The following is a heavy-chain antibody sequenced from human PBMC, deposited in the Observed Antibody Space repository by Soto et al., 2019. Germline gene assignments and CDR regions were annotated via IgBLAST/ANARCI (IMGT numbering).Heavy chain of an antibody. CDR2: IDDGAKV. V-gene: IGHV4-39*01. J-gene: IGHJ4*02. D-gene: IGHD6-19*01. Sequence: LSLTFTVSVGSLGGSPYHWGWICQPPGKGLEWIGSIDDGAKVYYKPSLRGRVTLFVDTSKNQFSLNLKSVTATDTAVYYCALTPTIEVAGPDFWGQGTMLTVSS. CDR3: ALTPTIEVAGPDF. CDR1: VGSLGGSPYH.